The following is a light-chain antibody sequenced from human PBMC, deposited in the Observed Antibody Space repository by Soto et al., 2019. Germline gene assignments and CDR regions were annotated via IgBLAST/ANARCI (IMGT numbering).Light chain of an antibody. CDR3: ATWDGSLSGWV. Sequence: QSVLTQPPSASGTPGQRVTVSCSGSSSNIGSNYVYWYQQLPGTAPKLLIYTNDQRPSGVPDRFSASKSGTSASLAISGLRSEDEADYYCATWDGSLSGWVFGGGTKL. CDR2: TND. J-gene: IGLJ3*02. V-gene: IGLV1-47*02. CDR1: SSNIGSNY.